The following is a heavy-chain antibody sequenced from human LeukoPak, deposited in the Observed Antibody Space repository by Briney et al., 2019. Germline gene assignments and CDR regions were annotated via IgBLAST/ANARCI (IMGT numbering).Heavy chain of an antibody. J-gene: IGHJ4*02. CDR3: ARHSSGNLQPFDS. CDR1: GFTFSSYA. Sequence: PGGSLRLSCAASGFTFSSYAMSWVRQAPGKGLEWVSAISGSGGSTYYADSVKGRFTISRDNSKNTLYLQMNSLRAEDTGVYYCARHSSGNLQPFDSWGQGTLVTVSS. V-gene: IGHV3-23*01. D-gene: IGHD3-22*01. CDR2: ISGSGGST.